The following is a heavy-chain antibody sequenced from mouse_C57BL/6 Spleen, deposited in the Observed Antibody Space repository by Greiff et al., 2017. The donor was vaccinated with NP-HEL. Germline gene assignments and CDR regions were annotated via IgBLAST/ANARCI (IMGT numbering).Heavy chain of an antibody. CDR2: IDPSDSYT. Sequence: VQLQQPGAELVKPGASVKLSCKASGYTFTSYWMQWVKQRPGQGLEWIGEIDPSDSYTNYNQKFKGKATLTVDTSSSTAYMQLSSLTSEDSAVYYCARGLYSNYFDYWGQGTTLTVSS. CDR3: ARGLYSNYFDY. D-gene: IGHD2-5*01. J-gene: IGHJ2*01. CDR1: GYTFTSYW. V-gene: IGHV1-50*01.